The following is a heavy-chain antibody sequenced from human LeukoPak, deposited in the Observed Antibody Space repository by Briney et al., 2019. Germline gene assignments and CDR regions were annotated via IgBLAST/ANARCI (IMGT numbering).Heavy chain of an antibody. J-gene: IGHJ5*02. CDR3: ARGGHGAADQ. D-gene: IGHD1-26*01. CDR1: GFTFSDYY. CDR2: ISPSTTHT. Sequence: PGGSLRLSCAASGFTFSDYYMSWSRQPPGKGLEWLSYISPSTTHTSYADSVKGRFTISRDNAKNLLYLQMNSLRAEDTAVYYCARGGHGAADQWGQGTLVTVSS. V-gene: IGHV3-11*05.